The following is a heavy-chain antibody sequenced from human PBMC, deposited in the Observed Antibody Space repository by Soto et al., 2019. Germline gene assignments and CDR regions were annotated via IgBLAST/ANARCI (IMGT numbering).Heavy chain of an antibody. CDR2: IYYSGST. Sequence: SETLSLTCTVSGGSISSGGYYWSWIRQHPGKGLEWIGYIYYSGSTYYNPSLKSRVTISVDTSKNQFSLKLSSVTAADTAVYYCARAGYCSGGSCYLFPVDYCGQGTLVTVSS. CDR1: GGSISSGGYY. J-gene: IGHJ4*02. D-gene: IGHD2-15*01. V-gene: IGHV4-31*03. CDR3: ARAGYCSGGSCYLFPVDY.